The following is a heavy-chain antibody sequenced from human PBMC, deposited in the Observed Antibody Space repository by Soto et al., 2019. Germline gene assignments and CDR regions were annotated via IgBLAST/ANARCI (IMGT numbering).Heavy chain of an antibody. V-gene: IGHV4-39*02. CDR3: ARDRYSSSSLWFDP. D-gene: IGHD6-13*01. CDR1: GGSISSSSYY. J-gene: IGHJ5*02. CDR2: IYYSGST. Sequence: SETLSLTCTVSGGSISSSSYYWGWIRQPPGKGLEWIGSIYYSGSTYYNPSLKSRVTISVDTSKNQFSLKLSSVTAADTAVYYCARDRYSSSSLWFDPWGQGTLVTVSS.